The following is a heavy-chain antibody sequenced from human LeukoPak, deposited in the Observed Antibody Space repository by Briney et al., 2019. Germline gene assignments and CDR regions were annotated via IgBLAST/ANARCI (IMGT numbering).Heavy chain of an antibody. CDR1: GFTFSSHA. V-gene: IGHV3-23*01. Sequence: GGSLRLSCAASGFTFSSHAMSWVRQAPGKGLEWVSAISGSGGSTYYADSVKGRFTISRDNSKNTLYLQMNSLRAEDTAVYYCAKDRPPYSNYLHFDYWGQGTLVTVSS. CDR3: AKDRPPYSNYLHFDY. J-gene: IGHJ4*02. CDR2: ISGSGGST. D-gene: IGHD4-11*01.